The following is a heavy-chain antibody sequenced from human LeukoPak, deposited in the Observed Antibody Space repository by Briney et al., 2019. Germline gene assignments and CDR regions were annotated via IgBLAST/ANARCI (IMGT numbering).Heavy chain of an antibody. CDR3: ARDGPAYCGGDCYSDY. J-gene: IGHJ4*02. CDR2: ISAYNGNT. D-gene: IGHD2-21*02. V-gene: IGHV1-18*01. CDR1: GYTFTSYG. Sequence: ASVKVSCKASGYTFTSYGISWVRQAPGQGLEWMGWISAYNGNTNYAQRLQGRVTMTTDTSTSTAYMELRSLRSDDTAVYYCARDGPAYCGGDCYSDYWGQGTLVTVSS.